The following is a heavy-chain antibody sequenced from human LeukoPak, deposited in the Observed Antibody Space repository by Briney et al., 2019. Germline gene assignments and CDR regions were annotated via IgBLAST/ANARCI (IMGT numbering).Heavy chain of an antibody. CDR1: GFTFSSYN. D-gene: IGHD3-3*01. CDR3: ARDPRDLPFGYYYYGMDV. J-gene: IGHJ6*04. Sequence: PGGSLRLSCAASGFTFSSYNMNWVRQAPGKGLEWVSAISGSGGSTYYADSVKGRFTISRDNAKNTLYLQMNSLRAEDTAVYYCARDPRDLPFGYYYYGMDVWGEGTTVTVSS. CDR2: ISGSGGST. V-gene: IGHV3-23*01.